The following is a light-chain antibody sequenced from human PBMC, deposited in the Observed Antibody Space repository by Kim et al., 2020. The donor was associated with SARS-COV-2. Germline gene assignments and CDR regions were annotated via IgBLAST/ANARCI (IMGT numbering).Light chain of an antibody. CDR2: DSS. CDR3: QQRSSWPQLT. J-gene: IGKJ4*01. V-gene: IGKV3-11*01. CDR1: QNIDIY. Sequence: SPGERATLSCRASQNIDIYLAWYQHKTGQAPRLLIYDSSSRATGIPARFSGSGSGTDFTLTISSLEPEDFAVYYCQQRSSWPQLTFGGGTKVDIK.